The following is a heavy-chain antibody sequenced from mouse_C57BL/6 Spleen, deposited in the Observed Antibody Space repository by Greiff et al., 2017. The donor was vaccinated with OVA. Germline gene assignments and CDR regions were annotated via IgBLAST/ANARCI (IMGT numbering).Heavy chain of an antibody. CDR3: TRYTVVATDYFDY. V-gene: IGHV1-15*01. CDR2: IDPETGGT. D-gene: IGHD1-1*01. Sequence: QVQLQQSGAELVRPGASVTLSCKASGYTFTDYEMHWVKQTPVHGLEWIGAIDPETGGTAYNQKFKGKAILTADKSSSTAYMELRSLTSEDSAVYYCTRYTVVATDYFDYWGQGTTLTVSS. CDR1: GYTFTDYE. J-gene: IGHJ2*01.